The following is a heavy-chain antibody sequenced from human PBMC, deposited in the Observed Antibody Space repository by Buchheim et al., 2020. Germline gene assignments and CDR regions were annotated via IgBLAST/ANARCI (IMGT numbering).Heavy chain of an antibody. D-gene: IGHD1-26*01. Sequence: EVQLLESGGGLVQPGGSLRLSCAASGFTFSSYAMSWVRQAPGKGLEWVSAISGSDGRTYYAHSVKGRFTISRDNSKNTLYPQMNSLRAADTAVYYCAKDREWDSGSYFDYWGQGTL. CDR1: GFTFSSYA. V-gene: IGHV3-23*01. J-gene: IGHJ4*02. CDR3: AKDREWDSGSYFDY. CDR2: ISGSDGRT.